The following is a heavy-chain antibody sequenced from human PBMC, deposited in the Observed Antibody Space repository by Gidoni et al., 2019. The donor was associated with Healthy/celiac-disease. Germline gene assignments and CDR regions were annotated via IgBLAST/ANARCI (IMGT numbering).Heavy chain of an antibody. D-gene: IGHD2-15*01. CDR1: GFTFSRYA. V-gene: IGHV3-23*01. CDR2: IGGSGGST. Sequence: EVQLLESGGGLVQPGGSLRLSCAASGFTFSRYAMGWVLQAPGKGLEWSSAIGGSGGSTYSADSVKGRFTISRDNSKNTLYLQMNSLRAEDTAVYYCAKDLVVAATLKNWFDPWGQGTLVTVSS. CDR3: AKDLVVAATLKNWFDP. J-gene: IGHJ5*02.